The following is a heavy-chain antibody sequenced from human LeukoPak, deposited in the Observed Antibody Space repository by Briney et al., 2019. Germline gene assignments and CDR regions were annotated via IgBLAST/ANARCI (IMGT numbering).Heavy chain of an antibody. V-gene: IGHV1-46*01. CDR1: GYTFTSYY. J-gene: IGHJ4*02. CDR2: INPSGGST. Sequence: ASVKVSCKASGYTFTSYYMHWVRQARGQGLEWMGIINPSGGSTTYAQKFQGRVTMTRDTSTSTVYMELSSLRSEDTAVYYCARSWDRLDTQRGYFDYWGQGTLVTVSS. CDR3: ARSWDRLDTQRGYFDY. D-gene: IGHD5-18*01.